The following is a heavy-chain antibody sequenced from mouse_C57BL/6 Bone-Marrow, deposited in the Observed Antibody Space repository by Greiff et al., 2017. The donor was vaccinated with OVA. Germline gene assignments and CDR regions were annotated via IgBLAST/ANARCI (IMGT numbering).Heavy chain of an antibody. CDR2: IRNKANGYTT. V-gene: IGHV7-3*01. CDR1: GFTFTDYY. J-gene: IGHJ3*01. CDR3: AREPPWLAY. Sequence: EVMLVESGGGLVQPGGSLSLSCAASGFTFTDYYMSWVRQPPGKALEWLGFIRNKANGYTTEYSASVKGRFTISRDNSQSILYLQRKALRAEDSATYYCAREPPWLAYWGQGTLVTVSA.